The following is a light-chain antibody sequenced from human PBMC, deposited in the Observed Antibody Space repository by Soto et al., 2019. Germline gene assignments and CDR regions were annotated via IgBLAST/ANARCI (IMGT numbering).Light chain of an antibody. V-gene: IGLV2-14*01. CDR1: SSDVGGYNH. CDR2: PVS. J-gene: IGLJ2*01. Sequence: QSALTQPASVSGSPGQSITISCTGTSSDVGGYNHVSWYQHSPGKAPKLILFPVSDGPSGVSHRFSGSKSGNTASLTISGLQADDEADYYCCSYTSLSTVVFGGGTKLTVL. CDR3: CSYTSLSTVV.